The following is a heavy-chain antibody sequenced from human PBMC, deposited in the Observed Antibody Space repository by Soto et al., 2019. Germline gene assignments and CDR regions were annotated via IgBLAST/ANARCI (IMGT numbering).Heavy chain of an antibody. CDR2: IKSKTDGGTT. Sequence: GGSLRLSCAASVFTFSNAWMNWVRQAPGKGLEWVGRIKSKTDGGTTDYAAPVKGRFTISRDDSKNTLYLQMNSLKTEDTAVYYCTTDGAVTTSSSFDIWGQGTMVTVSS. V-gene: IGHV3-15*07. CDR3: TTDGAVTTSSSFDI. D-gene: IGHD4-17*01. J-gene: IGHJ3*02. CDR1: VFTFSNAW.